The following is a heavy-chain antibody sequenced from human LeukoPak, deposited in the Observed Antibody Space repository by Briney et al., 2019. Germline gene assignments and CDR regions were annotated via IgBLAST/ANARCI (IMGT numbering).Heavy chain of an antibody. CDR1: GFTFSRYW. CDR2: IKPDGSEK. D-gene: IGHD5-12*01. Sequence: GGSLRLSCAASGFTFSRYWMSWVRQAPGKGLEWVANIKPDGSEKYYVDSVKGRFTISRGNAKNSLYLQMNSLRAEDTAVYYCARDNSGSDPEHWARWGQGTLVIVSS. CDR3: ARDNSGSDPEHWAR. V-gene: IGHV3-7*05. J-gene: IGHJ4*02.